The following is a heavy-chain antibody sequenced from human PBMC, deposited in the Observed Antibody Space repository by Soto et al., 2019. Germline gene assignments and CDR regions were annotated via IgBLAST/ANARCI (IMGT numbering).Heavy chain of an antibody. Sequence: ASVKVSCKASGYTFTGYYMHWVQQAPGQGLEWMGWINPNSGGTNYAQKFQGRVTMTRDTSISTAYMELSRLRSDDTAVYYCARPLRIQLWDREYYFDYWGQGTLVTAPQ. J-gene: IGHJ4*02. CDR1: GYTFTGYY. D-gene: IGHD5-18*01. V-gene: IGHV1-2*02. CDR3: ARPLRIQLWDREYYFDY. CDR2: INPNSGGT.